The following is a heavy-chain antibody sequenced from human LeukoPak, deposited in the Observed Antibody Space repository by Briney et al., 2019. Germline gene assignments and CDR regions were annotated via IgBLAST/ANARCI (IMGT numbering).Heavy chain of an antibody. V-gene: IGHV3-66*01. CDR3: AKDRPDILGG. Sequence: GGSLRLSCAASEFSVGSNYMTWVRQAPGKGLEWVSLIYSGGSTYYADSVKGRFTISRDNSKNTLYLQMNSLRAEDTAVYYCAKDRPDILGGWGQGTLVTVSS. D-gene: IGHD3-9*01. CDR1: EFSVGSNY. CDR2: IYSGGST. J-gene: IGHJ4*02.